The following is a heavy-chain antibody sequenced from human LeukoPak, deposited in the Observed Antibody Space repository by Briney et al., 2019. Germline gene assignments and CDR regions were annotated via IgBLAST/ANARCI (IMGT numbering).Heavy chain of an antibody. CDR2: IYYSGST. V-gene: IGHV4-59*01. J-gene: IGHJ4*02. CDR1: GGSISSYY. D-gene: IGHD5-12*01. Sequence: SESLSLTCTVSGGSISSYYWSWIRQPPGKGLEWSGYIYYSGSTNYNPSLKSRVTISVDTSKNQFSLKLSSVTAADTAVYYCARVRSLYSGYDSHFDYWGQGTLVTVSS. CDR3: ARVRSLYSGYDSHFDY.